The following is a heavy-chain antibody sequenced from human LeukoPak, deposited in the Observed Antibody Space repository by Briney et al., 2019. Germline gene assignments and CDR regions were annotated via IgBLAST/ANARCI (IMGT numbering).Heavy chain of an antibody. Sequence: GGSLRLSCVASGFTFSSYWMHWVRQDPRKGLVWVSRINGDGRNINYADSVRGRFTISRDNAKNTLYLQMNSLRAEDTAVYYCAKDSKLVPDNYWGQGTLVTVSS. J-gene: IGHJ4*02. CDR1: GFTFSSYW. D-gene: IGHD2-2*01. CDR3: AKDSKLVPDNY. V-gene: IGHV3-74*01. CDR2: INGDGRNI.